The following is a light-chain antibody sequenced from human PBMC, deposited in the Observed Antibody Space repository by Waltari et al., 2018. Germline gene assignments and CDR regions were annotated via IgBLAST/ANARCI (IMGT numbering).Light chain of an antibody. J-gene: IGKJ1*01. CDR2: WAS. CDR3: QQYYITPWT. CDR1: ESVLYSANNKNY. Sequence: DTVMTQSPDSLAVSVAESATLNCKSSESVLYSANNKNYLAWFQQIPGQPPKLLISWASTRESGVPDRFSGSGSGTDFTLTISSLLAEDVAVYYCQQYYITPWTFGQGTKVEIK. V-gene: IGKV4-1*01.